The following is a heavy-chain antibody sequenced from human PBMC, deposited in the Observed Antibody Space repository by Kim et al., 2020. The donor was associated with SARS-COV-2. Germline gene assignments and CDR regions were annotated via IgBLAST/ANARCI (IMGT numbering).Heavy chain of an antibody. Sequence: GGSLRLSCAASGFTFSSYAMSWVRQAPGKGLEWVSAISGSGGSTYYADSVKGRFTISRDNSKNTLYLQMNSLRAEDTAVYYCAKDLNYGGNSPLDYWGQGTLVTVSS. CDR1: GFTFSSYA. CDR2: ISGSGGST. V-gene: IGHV3-23*01. D-gene: IGHD2-21*02. J-gene: IGHJ4*02. CDR3: AKDLNYGGNSPLDY.